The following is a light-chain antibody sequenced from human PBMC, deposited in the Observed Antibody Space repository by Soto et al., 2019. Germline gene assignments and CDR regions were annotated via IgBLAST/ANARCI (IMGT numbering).Light chain of an antibody. Sequence: QAVVTQPPSASGTPGQRVTISCSGSSSNIGRNVVNWYQQLPGAAPKLLIYSHDQRPSGVPDRFSGSKSGTSASLAISGLQSEDEADYYCVAWDDSLKGPVFGGGTKLTVL. CDR3: VAWDDSLKGPV. CDR2: SHD. J-gene: IGLJ3*02. CDR1: SSNIGRNV. V-gene: IGLV1-44*01.